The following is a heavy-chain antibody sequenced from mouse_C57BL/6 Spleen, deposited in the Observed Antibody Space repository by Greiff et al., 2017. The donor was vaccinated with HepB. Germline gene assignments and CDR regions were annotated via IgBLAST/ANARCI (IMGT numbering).Heavy chain of an antibody. CDR3: AREEIYYDYEAWFAY. D-gene: IGHD2-4*01. CDR2: ISYDGSN. V-gene: IGHV3-6*01. CDR1: GYSITSGYY. J-gene: IGHJ3*01. Sequence: DVKLQESGPGLVKPSQSLSLTCSVTGYSITSGYYWNWIRQFPGNKLEWMGYISYDGSNNYNPSLKNRISITRDTSKNQFFLKLNSVTTEDTATYYCAREEIYYDYEAWFAYWGQGTLVTVSA.